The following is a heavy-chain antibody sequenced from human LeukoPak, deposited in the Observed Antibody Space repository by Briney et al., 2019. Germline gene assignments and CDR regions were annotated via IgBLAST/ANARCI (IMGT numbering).Heavy chain of an antibody. Sequence: GGSLRLSCAASGFTFSSYWMSWVRQAPGKGLEWVANIKQDGSEKYYVDSVKGRFTISRDNSKNTLYLQMNSLRAEDTAVYYCAKSALETRHYYYYGMDVWGQGTTVTVSS. CDR1: GFTFSSYW. J-gene: IGHJ6*02. CDR2: IKQDGSEK. D-gene: IGHD4-23*01. V-gene: IGHV3-7*01. CDR3: AKSALETRHYYYYGMDV.